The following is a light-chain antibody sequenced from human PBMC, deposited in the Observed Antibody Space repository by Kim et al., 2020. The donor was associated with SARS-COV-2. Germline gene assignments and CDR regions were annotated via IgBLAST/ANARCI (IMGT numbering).Light chain of an antibody. J-gene: IGKJ4*01. V-gene: IGKV3-20*01. CDR1: QSVGSNY. CDR2: AAS. Sequence: SPRERATLSCRASQSVGSNYLAWYQQKPGQAPRLLIYAASTRATGIPARFSGSGSETYFTLTISRLEPEDFAVYYCQQYGDPTRTFGRGTKVDIK. CDR3: QQYGDPTRT.